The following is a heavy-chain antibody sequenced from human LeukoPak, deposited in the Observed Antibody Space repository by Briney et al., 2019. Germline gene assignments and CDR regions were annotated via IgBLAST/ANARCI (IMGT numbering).Heavy chain of an antibody. J-gene: IGHJ4*02. CDR2: INHSGSS. D-gene: IGHD1-14*01. CDR1: GGSFSGYY. V-gene: IGHV4-34*01. Sequence: SETLSLTCAVYGGSFSGYYWSWIRQPPGKGLEWIGEINHSGSSNYNPSLKSRVTISVDTSKNQFSLKLSSVTAADTAVYYCGKGYRFDYWGQGTLVTVSS. CDR3: GKGYRFDY.